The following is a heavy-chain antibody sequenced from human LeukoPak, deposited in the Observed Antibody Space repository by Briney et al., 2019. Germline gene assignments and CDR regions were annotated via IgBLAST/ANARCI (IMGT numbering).Heavy chain of an antibody. CDR1: GFTFSSYS. CDR3: ARSQGQYSSGWDFDY. CDR2: ISSSSSYI. Sequence: GGSLRLSCAASGFTFSSYSMNWVRQASGKGLEWVSSISSSSSYIYYADSVKGRFTISRDNAKNSLYLQMNSLRAEDTAVYYCARSQGQYSSGWDFDYWGQGTLVTVSS. D-gene: IGHD6-19*01. V-gene: IGHV3-21*01. J-gene: IGHJ4*02.